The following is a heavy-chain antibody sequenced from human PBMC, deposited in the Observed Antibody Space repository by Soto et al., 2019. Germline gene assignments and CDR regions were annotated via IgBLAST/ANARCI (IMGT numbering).Heavy chain of an antibody. Sequence: GGSLRLSCAASGFTFSAYAMTWVRQAPGKGLEWVSSISGSGGSTSYADSVKGRFTISRDTSKDTLYLQMNSLRAEDAAVYYCASHPDTRNWYRWFFRFDSWGQGTLVTVSS. CDR1: GFTFSAYA. CDR3: ASHPDTRNWYRWFFRFDS. J-gene: IGHJ4*02. CDR2: ISGSGGST. V-gene: IGHV3-23*01. D-gene: IGHD6-13*01.